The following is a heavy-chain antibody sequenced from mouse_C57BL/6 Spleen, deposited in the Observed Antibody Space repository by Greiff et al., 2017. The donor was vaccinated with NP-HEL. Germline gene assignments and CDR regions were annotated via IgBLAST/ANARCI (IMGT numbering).Heavy chain of an antibody. CDR3: APYYCGSPSWFAY. D-gene: IGHD1-1*01. V-gene: IGHV14-2*01. CDR1: GFNFKDYY. J-gene: IGHJ3*01. Sequence: EVQRVESGAELVKPGASVKLSCTASGFNFKDYYMPWVRQRPEQGLEWIGRIDPGDGETKYAPKFQGKVTITADTSSNTADLQLSSLTSGDTAVYYCAPYYCGSPSWFAYWGQGTLVTVSA. CDR2: IDPGDGET.